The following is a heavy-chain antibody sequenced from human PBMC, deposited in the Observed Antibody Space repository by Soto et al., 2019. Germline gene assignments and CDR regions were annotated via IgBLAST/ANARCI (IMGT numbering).Heavy chain of an antibody. J-gene: IGHJ4*02. D-gene: IGHD3-16*01. Sequence: PGGSLRLSCAASGLTFSDYAMGWVRQAPGKGREWVSSITDNGGRTDYADSVKGQFTITRDNSKTRLYLQMNSLRADDTAVYYCTKDPPLYDGPPSFDFWGQGTLVTVSS. V-gene: IGHV3-23*01. CDR2: ITDNGGRT. CDR1: GLTFSDYA. CDR3: TKDPPLYDGPPSFDF.